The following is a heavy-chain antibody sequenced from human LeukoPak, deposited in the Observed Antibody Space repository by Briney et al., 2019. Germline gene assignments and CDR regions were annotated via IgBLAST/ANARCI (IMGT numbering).Heavy chain of an antibody. D-gene: IGHD4-17*01. CDR3: ARAFYGDYSPWYFDY. CDR2: IYYSAST. Sequence: SETLSLTCTVSGGSISSYYWSWIRQPPGKGLEWIGYIYYSASTNYNPSLKSRVTISVDTSKNQFSLKLSSVTAADTAVYYCARAFYGDYSPWYFDYWGQGTLVTVSS. CDR1: GGSISSYY. V-gene: IGHV4-59*01. J-gene: IGHJ4*02.